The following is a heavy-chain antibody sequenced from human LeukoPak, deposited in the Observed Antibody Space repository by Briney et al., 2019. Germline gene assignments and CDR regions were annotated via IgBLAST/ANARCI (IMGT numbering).Heavy chain of an antibody. Sequence: ASVKVSCKTSGYTFADYFIHWVRQAPGQGLEWMGRINANSGGTEYEQKFQGRVTMTRDTSISTAYVEVNWLISDDTAIYYCARDLSSTPNWEFDYWGQGTLVTVPS. D-gene: IGHD1-26*01. CDR2: INANSGGT. J-gene: IGHJ4*02. CDR3: ARDLSSTPNWEFDY. V-gene: IGHV1-2*06. CDR1: GYTFADYF.